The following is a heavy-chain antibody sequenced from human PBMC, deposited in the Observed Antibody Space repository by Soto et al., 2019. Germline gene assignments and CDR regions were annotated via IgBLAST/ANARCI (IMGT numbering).Heavy chain of an antibody. J-gene: IGHJ6*02. V-gene: IGHV1-69*13. CDR2: IIPIFGTA. D-gene: IGHD5-18*01. Sequence: SSVKVSCKASGGTFSSYAISWVRQAPGQGLEWMGGIIPIFGTANYAQKFQGRVTITADESTSTAYMELSSLRSEDTAVYYCARDLDYSYGYVWYYGMDVWGQGTTVTVSS. CDR1: GGTFSSYA. CDR3: ARDLDYSYGYVWYYGMDV.